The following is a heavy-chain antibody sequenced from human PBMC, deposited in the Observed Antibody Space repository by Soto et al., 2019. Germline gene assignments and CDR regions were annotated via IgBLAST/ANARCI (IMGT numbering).Heavy chain of an antibody. Sequence: PSETLSLTCAVSGGSISSGGYSWSWIRQPPGKGLEWIGYIYHSGSTYYNPSLKSRVTISVDRSKNQFSLKLSSVTAADTAVYYCARVYYDSSGYVYYFDYSGQGTLVTVSS. CDR2: IYHSGST. D-gene: IGHD3-22*01. V-gene: IGHV4-30-2*01. CDR3: ARVYYDSSGYVYYFDY. CDR1: GGSISSGGYS. J-gene: IGHJ4*02.